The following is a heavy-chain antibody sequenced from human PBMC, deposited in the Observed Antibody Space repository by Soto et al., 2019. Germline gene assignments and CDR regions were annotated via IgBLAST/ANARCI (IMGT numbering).Heavy chain of an antibody. CDR2: ISAYSGHT. CDR3: ARAYPRDWVGLSY. J-gene: IGHJ4*02. V-gene: IGHV1-18*01. CDR1: GYIFTTYG. Sequence: QIQLVQSGAEVKKPGASVKVSCKASGYIFTTYGFSWVRQAPGQGLEWMGWISAYSGHTDYAQKVQGRVTMTTDTSTGTAYMELRNLRSDDTGIYYCARAYPRDWVGLSYWGQGTLVTVSS. D-gene: IGHD1-26*01.